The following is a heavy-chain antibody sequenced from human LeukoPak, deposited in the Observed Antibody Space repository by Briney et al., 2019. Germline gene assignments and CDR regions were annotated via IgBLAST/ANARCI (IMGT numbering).Heavy chain of an antibody. V-gene: IGHV3-23*01. CDR3: AKGSAAARPYYFDF. J-gene: IGHJ4*02. CDR2: ITDSGGDT. CDR1: GFTFGRYA. Sequence: PGGSLRVSCAASGFTFGRYAMSWVRQAPGKGLEWISAITDSGGDTYYADSVKGRFTISRDNSKNTLDLQMNSLRAEDTAVYYCAKGSAAARPYYFDFWGQGTLATVSS. D-gene: IGHD6-6*01.